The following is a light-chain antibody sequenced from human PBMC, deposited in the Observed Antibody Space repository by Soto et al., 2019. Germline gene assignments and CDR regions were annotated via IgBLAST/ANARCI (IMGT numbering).Light chain of an antibody. CDR3: QQSYGTPLT. CDR1: QSISSY. Sequence: DIHIIQSPSSLSASVGDRVTITCRASQSISSYLNWYQQKPGKAPKLLIYAASSLQSGVPSRFSGSGSGTDFTLTISSMQPEHFANYYCQQSYGTPLTFGQGTKVDIK. CDR2: AAS. V-gene: IGKV1-39*01. J-gene: IGKJ1*01.